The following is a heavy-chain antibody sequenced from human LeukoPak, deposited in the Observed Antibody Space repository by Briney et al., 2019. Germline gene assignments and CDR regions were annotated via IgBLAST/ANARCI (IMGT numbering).Heavy chain of an antibody. CDR2: IYYSGST. CDR1: GFIVSRNY. D-gene: IGHD5-24*01. CDR3: AREEIRSWFDP. J-gene: IGHJ5*02. V-gene: IGHV4-59*02. Sequence: SGGSLRLSCAASGFIVSRNYMSWIRQPPGKGLEWIGYIYYSGSTNYNPSLKSRVTISVDTSKNQFSLKLSSVTAADTAVYYCAREEIRSWFDPWGQGTLVTVSS.